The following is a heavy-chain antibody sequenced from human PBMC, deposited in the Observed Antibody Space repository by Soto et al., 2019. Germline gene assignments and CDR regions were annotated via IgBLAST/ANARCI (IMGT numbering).Heavy chain of an antibody. J-gene: IGHJ6*02. CDR2: IYYSGST. CDR1: GGSISSSSYY. D-gene: IGHD3-10*01. CDR3: ARQGYLRASRYYYGSGGDYGMDV. Sequence: QLQLQESGPGLVKPSETLSLTCTVSGGSISSSSYYWGWIRQPPGKGLEWIGSIYYSGSTYYNPSLKSRVTISVDTSKNQFSLKLSSVTAADTAVYYCARQGYLRASRYYYGSGGDYGMDVWGQGTTVTVSS. V-gene: IGHV4-39*01.